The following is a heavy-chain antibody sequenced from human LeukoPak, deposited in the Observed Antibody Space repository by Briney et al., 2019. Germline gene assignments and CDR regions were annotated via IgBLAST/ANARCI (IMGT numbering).Heavy chain of an antibody. Sequence: GASVKVSCKAAGYTFTSYDINWVRQAPGQGLELMGWMNPTSGNTGYAQKFQGRVTMTRDASIATAYMELSSLTSEDTALYYCTRMRGYTYGYWYLDLWGRGTPVTVSS. CDR2: MNPTSGNT. CDR3: TRMRGYTYGYWYLDL. J-gene: IGHJ2*01. V-gene: IGHV1-8*01. CDR1: GYTFTSYD. D-gene: IGHD5-18*01.